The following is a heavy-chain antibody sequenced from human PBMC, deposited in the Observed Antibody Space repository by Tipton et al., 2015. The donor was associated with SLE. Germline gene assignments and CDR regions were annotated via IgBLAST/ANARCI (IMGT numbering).Heavy chain of an antibody. Sequence: TLSLTCTVSGGSISSGDYYWSWIRQHPGKGLEWIAYISYSGRTSYNPSLESRLTMSIDTSRNQFSLQLASVTAADTAVYFCARGQGYQNFDAWGQGTLVPVSS. D-gene: IGHD5-12*01. CDR2: ISYSGRT. J-gene: IGHJ4*02. V-gene: IGHV4-31*03. CDR1: GGSISSGDYY. CDR3: ARGQGYQNFDA.